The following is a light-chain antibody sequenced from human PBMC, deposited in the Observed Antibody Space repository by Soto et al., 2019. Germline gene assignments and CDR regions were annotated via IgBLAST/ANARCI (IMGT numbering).Light chain of an antibody. Sequence: DIQMTQSPSSLSASVGDRVTITCRASQSISSYLNWYQQKPGKAPKLLIYAASSLQSWVPSRFSDSGSGTDFTLTISSLQPEDFATYYCQQSYSTPWTFGQGTKVEIK. V-gene: IGKV1-39*01. CDR3: QQSYSTPWT. CDR2: AAS. CDR1: QSISSY. J-gene: IGKJ1*01.